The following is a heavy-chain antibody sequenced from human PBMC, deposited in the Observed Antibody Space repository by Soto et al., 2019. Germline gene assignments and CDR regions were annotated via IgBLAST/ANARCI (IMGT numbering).Heavy chain of an antibody. V-gene: IGHV3-30-3*01. CDR1: GFTFSSYA. CDR3: ARDRGRDDYSNYGYGMDV. D-gene: IGHD4-4*01. J-gene: IGHJ6*02. Sequence: QVQLVESGGGVVQPGRSLRLSCAASGFTFSSYAMHWVRQAPGKGLEWVAVISYDGSNKYYADSVKGRFTISRDNSKNTLYLQMNRLRAEDTAVYYCARDRGRDDYSNYGYGMDVWGQGTTVTVSS. CDR2: ISYDGSNK.